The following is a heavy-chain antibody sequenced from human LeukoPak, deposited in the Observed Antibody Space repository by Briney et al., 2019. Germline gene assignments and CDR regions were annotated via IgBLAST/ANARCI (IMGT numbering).Heavy chain of an antibody. Sequence: SETLSLTCAVYGGSFSGYYRSWIRQPPGKGLEWIGEINHSGSTNYNPSLKSRVTTSVDTSKNQVSLRVNFVTAAGTAVYYCARHLSGTTTAHYFDYWGQGILVTVSS. CDR3: ARHLSGTTTAHYFDY. CDR2: INHSGST. CDR1: GGSFSGYY. J-gene: IGHJ4*02. V-gene: IGHV4-34*01. D-gene: IGHD1-1*01.